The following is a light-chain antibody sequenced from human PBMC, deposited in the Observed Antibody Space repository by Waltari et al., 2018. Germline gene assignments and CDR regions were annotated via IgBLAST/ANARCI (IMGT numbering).Light chain of an antibody. V-gene: IGKV1-5*03. Sequence: DIQMTQSPSTLSASVGDRVTITCRASQSISSRLAWYQQKPGKAPKLLIYKASSLESGVPSRFSGSGSGTEFTLTISSLQPDDFATYYCQQYNSYSRTFGQGTKVEIK. J-gene: IGKJ1*01. CDR2: KAS. CDR1: QSISSR. CDR3: QQYNSYSRT.